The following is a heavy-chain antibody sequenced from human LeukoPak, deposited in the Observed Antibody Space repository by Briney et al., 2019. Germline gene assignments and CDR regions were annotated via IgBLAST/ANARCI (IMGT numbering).Heavy chain of an antibody. D-gene: IGHD3-10*01. CDR2: IIPIFGTA. CDR1: GGTFSSYA. CDR3: ARDVPFTINGAFDI. J-gene: IGHJ3*02. V-gene: IGHV1-69*06. Sequence: SVKVSCKASGGTFSSYAISWVRQAPGQGLEWMGGIIPIFGTANYAQKFQGRVTITADKSTSTAYMELSSLRSEDTAVYYCARDVPFTINGAFDIWGQGTMVTVFS.